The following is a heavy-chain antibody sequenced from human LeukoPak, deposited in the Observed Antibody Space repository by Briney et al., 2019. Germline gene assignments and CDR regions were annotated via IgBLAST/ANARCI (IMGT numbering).Heavy chain of an antibody. CDR1: GGPISSYY. J-gene: IGHJ3*02. CDR3: ASISSGSPYDAFDI. Sequence: SETLSLTCTGSGGPISSYYWGWIRQPPGKGPEWIGYIYYSGSTNYNPSLKSRVTISVDTSKNQFSLKLSSVTAADTAVYYCASISSGSPYDAFDIWGQGTMVTVSS. CDR2: IYYSGST. V-gene: IGHV4-59*08. D-gene: IGHD6-19*01.